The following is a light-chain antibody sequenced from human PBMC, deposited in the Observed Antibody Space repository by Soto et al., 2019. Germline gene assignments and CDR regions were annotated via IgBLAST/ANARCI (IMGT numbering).Light chain of an antibody. Sequence: QAVVTQEPSLTVSPGGTVTLTCGSTTGAVTSGHYTYWFQQKPGQAPRTLIYDTSNKHSWTPARFSGSLLGGKAALTLSGAQPEDEAEYYCLLAYSGALYVFGTGTQLTVL. CDR2: DTS. CDR1: TGAVTSGHY. CDR3: LLAYSGALYV. V-gene: IGLV7-46*01. J-gene: IGLJ1*01.